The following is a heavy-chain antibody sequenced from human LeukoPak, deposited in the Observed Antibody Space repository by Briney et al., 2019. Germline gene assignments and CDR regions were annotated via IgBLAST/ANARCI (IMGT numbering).Heavy chain of an antibody. V-gene: IGHV3-7*01. CDR2: IKEDGSEK. CDR3: AREPVIDN. Sequence: GGSLRLSCEASGFTFSRFWMSWVRQAPGKGLEWVANIKEDGSEKYYVDSVKGRFTISRDNAKNSLYLQMNSLRAEDTAVYYCAREPVIDNWGQGTLVTVSS. CDR1: GFTFSRFW. J-gene: IGHJ4*02. D-gene: IGHD2/OR15-2a*01.